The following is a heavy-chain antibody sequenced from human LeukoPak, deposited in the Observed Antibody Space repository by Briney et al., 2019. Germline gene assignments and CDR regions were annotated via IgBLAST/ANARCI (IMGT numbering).Heavy chain of an antibody. CDR1: GGTFISYA. CDR3: AREGGNYYDSSGTDFDY. Sequence: SVKVYCKASGGTFISYAISWVRQAPGQGLEWMGGIIPVFGTANYAQKFQGRVTITADESTSTAYMELSSLRSEDTAVYYCAREGGNYYDSSGTDFDYWGQGTLVTVSS. CDR2: IIPVFGTA. D-gene: IGHD3-22*01. J-gene: IGHJ4*02. V-gene: IGHV1-69*13.